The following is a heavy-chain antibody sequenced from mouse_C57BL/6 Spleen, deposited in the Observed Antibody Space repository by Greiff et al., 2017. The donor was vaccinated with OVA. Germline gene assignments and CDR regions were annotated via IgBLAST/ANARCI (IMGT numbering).Heavy chain of an antibody. CDR2: INPSSGYT. CDR3: ARSGNYYGSSLSWYFDV. CDR1: GYTFTSYT. D-gene: IGHD1-1*01. V-gene: IGHV1-4*01. Sequence: VKLVESGAELARPGASVKMSCKASGYTFTSYTMHWVKQRPGQGLEWIGYINPSSGYTKYNQKFKDKATLTADKSSSTAYMQLSSLTSEDSAVYYCARSGNYYGSSLSWYFDVWGTGTTVTVSS. J-gene: IGHJ1*03.